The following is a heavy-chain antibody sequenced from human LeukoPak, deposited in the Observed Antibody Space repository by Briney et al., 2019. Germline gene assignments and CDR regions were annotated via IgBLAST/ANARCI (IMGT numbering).Heavy chain of an antibody. D-gene: IGHD3-22*01. Sequence: TSETLSLTCTVSGGSSSNYYWRWLRQPAGKGLEWIGRIYSSGSTNENPSLKRRVTISVDTSKNQFSLRRSSVTAADAAVYYCARDYYYDSSGSLNDAFDIWGQGTMVTVSS. CDR3: ARDYYYDSSGSLNDAFDI. V-gene: IGHV4-4*07. CDR1: GGSSSNYY. CDR2: IYSSGST. J-gene: IGHJ3*02.